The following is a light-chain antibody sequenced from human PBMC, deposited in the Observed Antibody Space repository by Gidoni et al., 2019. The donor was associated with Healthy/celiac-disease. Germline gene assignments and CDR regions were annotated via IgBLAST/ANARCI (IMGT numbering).Light chain of an antibody. V-gene: IGKV1-12*01. J-gene: IGKJ4*02. Sequence: DIQMTQSPSTVSASAGDRVTITCRASQGISSWLAWYQQKPGKDPNLLIYAASSLQSGVPPRFSCSGSGTEFALTISSLQPEDFATYYCQQDNSCPPGLTFGEGTKVEIK. CDR3: QQDNSCPPGLT. CDR2: AAS. CDR1: QGISSW.